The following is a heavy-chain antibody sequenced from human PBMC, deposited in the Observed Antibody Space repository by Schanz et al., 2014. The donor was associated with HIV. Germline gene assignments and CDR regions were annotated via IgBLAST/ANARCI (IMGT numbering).Heavy chain of an antibody. CDR1: GGSISSGGYS. CDR3: ARGRGSSTWYPSGPDYFYGVDV. CDR2: ISYSGSA. V-gene: IGHV4-30-4*08. J-gene: IGHJ6*02. D-gene: IGHD6-13*01. Sequence: QVQLQESGPGLVKPSQTLSLTCNVSGGSISSGGYSWSWIRQRPGKGLEWIGYISYSGSASFNPSLRSRVDIFLHTSATQFSLKLSSVTAADTAVYYCARGRGSSTWYPSGPDYFYGVDVWGQGTTVTVSS.